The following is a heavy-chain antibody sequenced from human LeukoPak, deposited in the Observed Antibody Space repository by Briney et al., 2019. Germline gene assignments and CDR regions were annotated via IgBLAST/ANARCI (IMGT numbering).Heavy chain of an antibody. J-gene: IGHJ4*02. CDR2: ISDSGGST. CDR1: GFTFSSYA. CDR3: AKDAAAIPLGYCSSTSCPFDY. D-gene: IGHD2-2*01. Sequence: GGSLRLSCAASGFTFSSYAMSWVRQAPGKGLEWVSAISDSGGSTYYADSVKGRFTISRDNSKNTLYLQMNSLRAEDTAVYYCAKDAAAIPLGYCSSTSCPFDYWGQGTLVTVSS. V-gene: IGHV3-23*01.